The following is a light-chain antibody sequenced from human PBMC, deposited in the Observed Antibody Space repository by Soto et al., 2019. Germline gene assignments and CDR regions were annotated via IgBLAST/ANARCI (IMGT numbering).Light chain of an antibody. CDR1: TSNILRNY. Sequence: QSVLTQPPSASGNPGQRLTISCSGSTSNILRNYVYWYRQFPGTAPRLLISMNDQRPSGVPDRFSGSKSGTSASLAITGLQAEDEADYYCQSYDSSLSGVFGSGTKLTVL. CDR2: MND. J-gene: IGLJ1*01. CDR3: QSYDSSLSGV. V-gene: IGLV1-47*01.